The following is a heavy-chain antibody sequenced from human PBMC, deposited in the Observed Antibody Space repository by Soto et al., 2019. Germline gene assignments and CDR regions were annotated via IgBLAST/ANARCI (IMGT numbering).Heavy chain of an antibody. CDR3: ARGGTMIVVVITEYFQH. Sequence: SETLSLTCAVYGGSFSGYYWSWIRQPPGKGLEWIGEINHSGSTNYNPSLKSRVTISVDTSKNQFSLKLSSVTAADTAVYYCARGGTMIVVVITEYFQHWGRGTLVTVSS. D-gene: IGHD3-22*01. CDR1: GGSFSGYY. CDR2: INHSGST. V-gene: IGHV4-34*01. J-gene: IGHJ1*01.